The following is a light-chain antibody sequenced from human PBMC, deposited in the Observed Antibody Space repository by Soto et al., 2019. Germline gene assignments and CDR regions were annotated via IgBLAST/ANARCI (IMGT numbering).Light chain of an antibody. CDR3: QQYGSSPLT. CDR1: QSVNNNY. J-gene: IGKJ4*01. V-gene: IGKV3-20*01. Sequence: EIVLTQSPGTLSLSPGERATLSGRASQSVNNNYLAWYQQKPGQAPRLLIYGASRRATGIPDRFSGSGSGTDFTLTISRLEPEDFAVYSCQQYGSSPLTFGGGTKVEIK. CDR2: GAS.